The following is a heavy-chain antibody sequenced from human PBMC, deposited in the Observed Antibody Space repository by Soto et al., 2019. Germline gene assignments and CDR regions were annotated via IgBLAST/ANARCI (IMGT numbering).Heavy chain of an antibody. CDR2: IYWNDDK. Sequence: QITLKESGPTLVKPTQTLTLTCTFSGFSLTTSGEGVGWIRQPPGKALEWLTVIYWNDDKGYSPSLKSRLTITKDTSKNQVVLTMTSMDPVDTATYYCAHRSGGYNYFDYWGQGTLVTVSS. V-gene: IGHV2-5*01. CDR3: AHRSGGYNYFDY. J-gene: IGHJ4*02. CDR1: GFSLTTSGEG. D-gene: IGHD5-12*01.